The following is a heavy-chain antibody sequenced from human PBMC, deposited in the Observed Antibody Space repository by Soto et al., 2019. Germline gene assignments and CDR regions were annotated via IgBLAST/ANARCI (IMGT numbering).Heavy chain of an antibody. CDR1: GFSLTTSGVA. CDR3: AHGVFTIYYAIDV. D-gene: IGHD3-3*01. Sequence: QITLKESGPTLVKPTQTLTLTCTFSGFSLTTSGVAVGWIRQSPGKALEWLALIYWNDDKRYGPSLNNRLTSAKDTSKNQVVLTMTNMHPVDTATYFWAHGVFTIYYAIDVWGQGTRVTVSS. V-gene: IGHV2-5*01. CDR2: IYWNDDK. J-gene: IGHJ6*02.